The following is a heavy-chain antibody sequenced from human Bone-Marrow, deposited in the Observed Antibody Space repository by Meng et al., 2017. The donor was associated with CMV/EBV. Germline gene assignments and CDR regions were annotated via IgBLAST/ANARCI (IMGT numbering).Heavy chain of an antibody. CDR1: GFTFSSYW. CDR3: AKGVEDSSASGAFDI. J-gene: IGHJ3*02. V-gene: IGHV3-7*03. CDR2: IKQDGSEK. Sequence: GESLKISCAASGFTFSSYWMSWVRQAPGKGLEWVANIKQDGSEKYYVDSVKGRFTISIDNTKNSLYLQMHSLRAEDTAVYYCAKGVEDSSASGAFDIWGQGTMVTVSS. D-gene: IGHD6-6*01.